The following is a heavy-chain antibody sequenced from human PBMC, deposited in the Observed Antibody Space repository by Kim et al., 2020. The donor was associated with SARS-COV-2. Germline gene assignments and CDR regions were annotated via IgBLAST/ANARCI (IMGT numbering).Heavy chain of an antibody. J-gene: IGHJ4*02. D-gene: IGHD2-2*02. V-gene: IGHV3-23*01. CDR3: AKDLCSSTSCYIFDY. Sequence: DSVEGRFTISRDNSKNTLYLQMNSLRAEDTAVYYCAKDLCSSTSCYIFDYWGQGTLVTVSS.